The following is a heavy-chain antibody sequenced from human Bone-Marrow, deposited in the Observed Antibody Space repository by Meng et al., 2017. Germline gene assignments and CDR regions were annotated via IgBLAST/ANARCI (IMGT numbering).Heavy chain of an antibody. Sequence: GGSLRLSCAASGFTFSSYSMNWVRQAPGKGLEWVSSISSSSSYIYYADSVKGRFTISRDYAKNSLYLQMNSLRAEDTAVYYCARARAVAGTRRGNYYYYGMDVWGQGTTVTVSS. D-gene: IGHD6-19*01. J-gene: IGHJ6*02. V-gene: IGHV3-21*01. CDR2: ISSSSSYI. CDR1: GFTFSSYS. CDR3: ARARAVAGTRRGNYYYYGMDV.